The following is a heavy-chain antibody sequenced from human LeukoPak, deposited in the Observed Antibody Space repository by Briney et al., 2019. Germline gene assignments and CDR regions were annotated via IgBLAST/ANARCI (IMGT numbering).Heavy chain of an antibody. D-gene: IGHD3-16*01. V-gene: IGHV1-2*06. CDR1: GYTITSNY. CDR3: ASITKGEFDY. J-gene: IGHJ4*02. CDR2: INPNSGGP. Sequence: ASVKVSCKASGYTITSNYIHWVRQAPGQGLEWMGRINPNSGGPNYAQNFQGRVTMTRDTSISTAYMELSRLRSDDTAVYYCASITKGEFDYWGQGTLVTVSS.